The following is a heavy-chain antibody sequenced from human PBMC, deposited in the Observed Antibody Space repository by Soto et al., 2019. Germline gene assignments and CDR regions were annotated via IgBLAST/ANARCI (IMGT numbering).Heavy chain of an antibody. CDR1: GDSVSSNSAA. V-gene: IGHV6-1*01. CDR3: ARDLVPVALELHYYYYYMDV. CDR2: TYYRSKWYN. D-gene: IGHD1-7*01. J-gene: IGHJ6*03. Sequence: QVQLQQSGPGLVKPSQTLSLTCAISGDSVSSNSAAWNWIRQSPSRGLEWLGRTYYRSKWYNDYAVSVKSRITINPDTSKNQFSLQLNSVTPGDTAVYYCARDLVPVALELHYYYYYMDVWGKGTTVTVSS.